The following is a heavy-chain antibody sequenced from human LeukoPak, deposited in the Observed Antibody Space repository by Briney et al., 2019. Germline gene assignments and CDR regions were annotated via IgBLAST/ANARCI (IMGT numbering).Heavy chain of an antibody. V-gene: IGHV2-5*02. CDR1: GFSLSTSGVG. CDR3: AHGSITLDY. Sequence: SGPTLVNPTQTLTPTCTFSGFSLSTSGVGVGWIRQPPGKALEWLAVIYWDDDKRYSPSLRSRLTITKDTSKNQVVLTMTNMDPVDTATYYCAHGSITLDYWGQGTLVTVSS. CDR2: IYWDDDK. J-gene: IGHJ4*02. D-gene: IGHD2-2*01.